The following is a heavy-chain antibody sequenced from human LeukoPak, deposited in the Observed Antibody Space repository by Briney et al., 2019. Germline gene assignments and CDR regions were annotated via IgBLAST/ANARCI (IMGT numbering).Heavy chain of an antibody. CDR2: IIPIFGTA. CDR1: GGTFSSYA. D-gene: IGHD6-13*01. V-gene: IGHV1-69*06. J-gene: IGHJ4*02. CDR3: ARDSVRYSSSWYGVSPTNFDC. Sequence: SVKVSCKASGGTFSSYAISWVRQAPGQGLEWMGGIIPIFGTANYAQKFQGRVTITADKSTSTAYMELSSLRSEDTAVYYCARDSVRYSSSWYGVSPTNFDCWGQGTLVTVSS.